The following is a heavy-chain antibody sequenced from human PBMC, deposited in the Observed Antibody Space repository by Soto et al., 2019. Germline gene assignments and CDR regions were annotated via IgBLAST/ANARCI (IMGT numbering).Heavy chain of an antibody. CDR1: GFTFSSYS. CDR2: ISSSSSYI. Sequence: PGGSLRLSCAASGFTFSSYSMNWVRQAPGKGLEWVSSISSSSSYIYYADSVKGRFTISRDNAKNSLYLQMNSLRAEDTAVYYCAREPSPGGWYNDALDIWGQGTMVPVS. V-gene: IGHV3-21*01. J-gene: IGHJ3*02. CDR3: AREPSPGGWYNDALDI. D-gene: IGHD6-19*01.